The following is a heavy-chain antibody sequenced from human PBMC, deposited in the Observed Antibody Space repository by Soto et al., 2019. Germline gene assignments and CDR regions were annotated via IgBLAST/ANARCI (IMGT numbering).Heavy chain of an antibody. Sequence: ASVKVSCKASGYTFTGYYMHWVRQAPGQGLEWMGWINPNSGGTNYAQKFQGRVTMTRDTSISTAHMELSRLRSDDTAVYYCARVPWDILTGYYPKSKLGFDPWGQGTLVTVSS. V-gene: IGHV1-2*02. D-gene: IGHD3-9*01. CDR3: ARVPWDILTGYYPKSKLGFDP. CDR2: INPNSGGT. CDR1: GYTFTGYY. J-gene: IGHJ5*02.